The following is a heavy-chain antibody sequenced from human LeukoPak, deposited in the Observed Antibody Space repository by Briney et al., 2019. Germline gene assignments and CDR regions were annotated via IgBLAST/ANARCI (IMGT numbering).Heavy chain of an antibody. CDR1: GGSISTYY. D-gene: IGHD3-16*01. CDR2: IYSSGSI. V-gene: IGHV4-59*01. Sequence: SETLTLTCTVSGGSISTYYWNWIRQPPGKGLEWIGYIYSSGSINYNPSLKSRVTISVGTSKNQFSLKLTSVTAADTAVYYCASGAYYVLDAFDMWGQGTMVTVSS. CDR3: ASGAYYVLDAFDM. J-gene: IGHJ3*02.